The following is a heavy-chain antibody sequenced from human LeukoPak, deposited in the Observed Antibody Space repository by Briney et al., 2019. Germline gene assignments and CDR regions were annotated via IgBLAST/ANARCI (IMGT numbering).Heavy chain of an antibody. CDR3: ARDSCSGGSCYSPNAFDI. CDR2: IYYSGST. J-gene: IGHJ3*02. V-gene: IGHV4-59*01. D-gene: IGHD2-15*01. Sequence: PSETLSLTCTVSGGSISSYYWSWIRQPPGKGLEWIGYIYYSGSTNYNPSLKSRVTISVDTSKNQFSLKLSSVTAADTAVYYCARDSCSGGSCYSPNAFDIWGQGTMVTVSS. CDR1: GGSISSYY.